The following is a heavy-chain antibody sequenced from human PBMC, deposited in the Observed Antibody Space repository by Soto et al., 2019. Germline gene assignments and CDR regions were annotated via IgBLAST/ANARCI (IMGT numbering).Heavy chain of an antibody. Sequence: QVTLKESGPVLVKPTETLTLTCTVSGFSLSNGRVGVSWIRQPPGKALEWLAHIFSNDEKSYSTSLKRRLTVSKDTSKSQVVLTMTNMDPVDTATYYCARIGVTTVTNQVTYYYYGMDVWGQGTTVAVSS. CDR3: ARIGVTTVTNQVTYYYYGMDV. CDR2: IFSNDEK. D-gene: IGHD4-17*01. V-gene: IGHV2-26*01. J-gene: IGHJ6*02. CDR1: GFSLSNGRVG.